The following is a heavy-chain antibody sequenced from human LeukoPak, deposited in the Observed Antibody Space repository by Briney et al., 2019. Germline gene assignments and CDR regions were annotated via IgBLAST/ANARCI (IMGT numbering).Heavy chain of an antibody. V-gene: IGHV3-15*01. J-gene: IGHJ4*02. CDR3: AHRDTTMVRVDY. CDR1: GFTFRNAS. CDR2: IKSKTDGGTI. D-gene: IGHD5-18*01. Sequence: TPGGSLRLSCAASGFTFRNASMSWVRQAPGKGLEWVGRIKSKTDGGTIDYAAPVKGRFTISRDDSRNTLYLQMNSLTTEDTAVYFCAHRDTTMVRVDYWGQGTLVTVSS.